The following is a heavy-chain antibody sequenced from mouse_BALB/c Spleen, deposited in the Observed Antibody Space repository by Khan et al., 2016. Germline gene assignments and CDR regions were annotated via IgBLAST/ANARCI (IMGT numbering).Heavy chain of an antibody. CDR1: GYSITSDYA. Sequence: VQLKESGPGLVKPSQSLSLTCTVTGYSITSDYAWNWIRQFPGNKLEWIGYISYSGSTSYNPSLKSRMSITRDTSKNQFFLQLNSVTTEDTATYYCARGHVNYNFDYWGQGTTLTVSS. CDR3: ARGHVNYNFDY. CDR2: ISYSGST. V-gene: IGHV3-2*02. D-gene: IGHD2-1*01. J-gene: IGHJ2*01.